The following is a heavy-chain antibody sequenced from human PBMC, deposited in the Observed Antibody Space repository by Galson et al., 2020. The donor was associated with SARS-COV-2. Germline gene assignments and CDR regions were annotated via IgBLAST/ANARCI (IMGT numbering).Heavy chain of an antibody. Sequence: ASVKVSCKASGYTFTSYDINWVRQATGQGLEWMGWMNPNSGNTGYAQKFQGRVTMTRNTSISTAYMELSSLRSEDTAEYYCASGLAAAVRRNAFDIWGQGTMVTVSP. CDR2: MNPNSGNT. D-gene: IGHD6-13*01. J-gene: IGHJ3*02. V-gene: IGHV1-8*01. CDR3: ASGLAAAVRRNAFDI. CDR1: GYTFTSYD.